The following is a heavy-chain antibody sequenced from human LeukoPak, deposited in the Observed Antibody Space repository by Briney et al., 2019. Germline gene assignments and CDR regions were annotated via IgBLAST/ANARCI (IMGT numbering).Heavy chain of an antibody. V-gene: IGHV4-31*03. J-gene: IGHJ2*01. CDR3: ARKSRGYTYWYFDL. D-gene: IGHD6-25*01. CDR2: IFYSGIT. CDR1: GGSISSGGDY. Sequence: SETLSLTCTVSGGSISSGGDYWSGIRQHPGRGLEWMGNIFYSGITFYNPSLKSRVTISVDTSKNQFSLKLSSVTAADTAVYYCARKSRGYTYWYFDLWGRGTLVTVSS.